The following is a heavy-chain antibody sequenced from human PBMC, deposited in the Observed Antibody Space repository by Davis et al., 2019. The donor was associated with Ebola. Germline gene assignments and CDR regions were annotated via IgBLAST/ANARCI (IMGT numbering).Heavy chain of an antibody. CDR3: ASTIVLVPAAIDY. J-gene: IGHJ4*02. V-gene: IGHV4-61*05. D-gene: IGHD2-2*02. CDR1: GGSISSSSYY. CDR2: IYYSGNT. Sequence: SETLSLTCTVSGGSISSSSYYWSWIRQPPGKGLEWIGYIYYSGNTNYNPSLKSRVSISVDTSKNQFSLKLSSVTAADTAVYYCASTIVLVPAAIDYWGQGTLVTVSS.